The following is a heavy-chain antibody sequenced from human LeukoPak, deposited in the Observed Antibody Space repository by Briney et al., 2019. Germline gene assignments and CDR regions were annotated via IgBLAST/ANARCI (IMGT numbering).Heavy chain of an antibody. CDR1: GFTFSSYS. Sequence: GGSLRLSCAASGFTFSSYSMNWVRQAPGKGLEWVSSITGSGSFVYYADSVKGRFTISRDNAKNSLFLQMNSLRAEDTAVYYCARDSSGPWFDPWGQGTLVTVSS. V-gene: IGHV3-21*01. D-gene: IGHD6-6*01. J-gene: IGHJ5*02. CDR2: ITGSGSFV. CDR3: ARDSSGPWFDP.